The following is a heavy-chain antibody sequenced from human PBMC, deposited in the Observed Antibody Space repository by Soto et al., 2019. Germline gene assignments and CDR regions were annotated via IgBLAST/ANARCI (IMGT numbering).Heavy chain of an antibody. CDR3: AREYSSSWYLNWFDP. D-gene: IGHD6-13*01. CDR2: IKQDGSEK. J-gene: IGHJ5*02. Sequence: ETLRLSCAASGFTFSSYWMSWVRQAPGKGLEWVANIKQDGSEKYYVDSVKGRFTISRDNAKNSLYLQMDSLRAEDTAVYYCAREYSSSWYLNWFDPWGQGTLVTVSS. V-gene: IGHV3-7*03. CDR1: GFTFSSYW.